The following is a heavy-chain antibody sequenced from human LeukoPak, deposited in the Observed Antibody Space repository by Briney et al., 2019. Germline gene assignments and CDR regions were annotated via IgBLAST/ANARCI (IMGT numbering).Heavy chain of an antibody. CDR3: ARGYTYFDY. V-gene: IGHV3-48*03. CDR2: ISSGGTTI. CDR1: GFSFSSYE. J-gene: IGHJ4*02. D-gene: IGHD5-12*01. Sequence: GGSLRLSCAASGFSFSSYEMNWVRQAPGKGLEWVSYISSGGTTIYYADSVKGRFTISRDNAKNSLYLQMNSLRVEDTAVYYCARGYTYFDYWGQGTLVTVSS.